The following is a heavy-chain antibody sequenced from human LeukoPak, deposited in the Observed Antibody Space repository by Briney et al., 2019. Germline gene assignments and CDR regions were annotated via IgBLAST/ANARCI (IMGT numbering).Heavy chain of an antibody. CDR3: AREADSSGRNFDY. J-gene: IGHJ4*02. V-gene: IGHV4-31*03. D-gene: IGHD3-22*01. CDR1: GGSISSGGYY. CDR2: IYYSGST. Sequence: PSETLSLTCTVSGGSISSGGYYWSWIRQHPGKGLEWIGYIYYSGSTYYNPSLKSRVTISVDTSKNQFSLKLSSVTAADTAVYYCAREADSSGRNFDYWGQGTLVTVSS.